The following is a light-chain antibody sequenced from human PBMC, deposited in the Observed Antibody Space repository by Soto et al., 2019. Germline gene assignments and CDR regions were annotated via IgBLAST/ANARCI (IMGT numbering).Light chain of an antibody. Sequence: QSVLTQPPSASGSPGQSVTISCTGTKNDIGVYDFVSWYQHHPGKAPRLIIYEVVQRPSGVPDRFSGSKSGNTASLTISGLQAEDEADYYCTSFRSSSTPVVFGGGTQLTVL. J-gene: IGLJ2*01. V-gene: IGLV2-18*02. CDR2: EVV. CDR3: TSFRSSSTPVV. CDR1: KNDIGVYDF.